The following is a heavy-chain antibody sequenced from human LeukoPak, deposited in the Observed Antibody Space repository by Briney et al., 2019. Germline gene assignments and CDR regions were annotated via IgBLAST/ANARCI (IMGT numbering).Heavy chain of an antibody. D-gene: IGHD5-24*01. CDR3: ARVGYPEGSRRWLQSRAQEFDY. CDR1: GGTFSSYA. Sequence: ASVKVSCKASGGTFSSYAISWVRQAPGQGLEWMGGIIPIFGTANYAQKFQGRVTMTRDTSISTAYMELSRLRSDDTAVYYCARVGYPEGSRRWLQSRAQEFDYWGQGTLVTVSS. J-gene: IGHJ4*02. CDR2: IIPIFGTA. V-gene: IGHV1-69*05.